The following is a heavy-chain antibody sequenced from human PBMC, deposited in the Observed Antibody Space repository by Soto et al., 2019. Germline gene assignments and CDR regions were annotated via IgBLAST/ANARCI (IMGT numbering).Heavy chain of an antibody. CDR2: IVVASGQT. D-gene: IGHD2-15*01. Sequence: ASVKVSCKASGSGFIRSGIQWVRQAHGQRLEWIGWIVVASGQTNYAQNFRGRVAITRDTSTATAYIELTGLTSEDTAVYFCSADRPHIGVGWWVSGQGTTVTLYS. V-gene: IGHV1-58*02. CDR3: SADRPHIGVGWWV. CDR1: GSGFIRSG. J-gene: IGHJ6*02.